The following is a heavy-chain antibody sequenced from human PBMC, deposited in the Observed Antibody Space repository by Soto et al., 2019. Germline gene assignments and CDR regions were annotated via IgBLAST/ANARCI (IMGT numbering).Heavy chain of an antibody. D-gene: IGHD3-22*01. V-gene: IGHV3-23*01. CDR1: GFTFSSYA. Sequence: PGGSLRLSCAASGFTFSSYAMSWVRQAPGKGLEWVSAISGSGGSTYYADSVKGRFTISRDNSKNTLYLQMNSLRAEDTAVYYCAKDRSLDMIVVELYFDYWGQGTLVTVSS. CDR2: ISGSGGST. CDR3: AKDRSLDMIVVELYFDY. J-gene: IGHJ4*02.